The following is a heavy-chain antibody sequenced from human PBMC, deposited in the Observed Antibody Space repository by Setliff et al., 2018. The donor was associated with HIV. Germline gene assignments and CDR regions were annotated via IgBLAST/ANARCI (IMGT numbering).Heavy chain of an antibody. CDR2: IRYGGSYA. V-gene: IGHV3-30*02. Sequence: GGSLRLSCAASGFIFSRYGMHWVRQAPGKGLDWVAFIRYGGSYAYYADSVKGRFVISREKSKSTLYLQMNSLRAEDTAVYYCAKKTAAYTSGSWLHYWGQGTLVTVSS. CDR1: GFIFSRYG. J-gene: IGHJ4*02. D-gene: IGHD3-10*01. CDR3: AKKTAAYTSGSWLHY.